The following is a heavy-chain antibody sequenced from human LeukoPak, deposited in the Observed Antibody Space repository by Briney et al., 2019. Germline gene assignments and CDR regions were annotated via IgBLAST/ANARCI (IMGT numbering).Heavy chain of an antibody. J-gene: IGHJ4*02. CDR1: RFTFSSSA. CDR3: AKDVNRGYYGSEFDY. Sequence: PGESLRLSCAASRFTFSSSAMSWVRQAPGKGLEWVSGISWNSGSIGYADSVKGRFTISRDNAKNSLYLQMNSLRAEDTALYYCAKDVNRGYYGSEFDYWGQGTLVTVSS. V-gene: IGHV3-9*01. CDR2: ISWNSGSI. D-gene: IGHD3-10*01.